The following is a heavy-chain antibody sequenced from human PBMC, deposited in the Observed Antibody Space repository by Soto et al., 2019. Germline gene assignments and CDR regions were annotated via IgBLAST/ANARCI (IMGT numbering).Heavy chain of an antibody. V-gene: IGHV1-69*13. D-gene: IGHD2-21*01. Sequence: SVKVSCKASGGTFSSYAISWVRQAPGQGLEWMGGIIPIFGTANYAQKFQGRVTITADESTSTAYMELSSLRAEDTAVYYCARRSRRVKKWFDPWGQGTLVTVSS. CDR3: ARRSRRVKKWFDP. J-gene: IGHJ5*02. CDR2: IIPIFGTA. CDR1: GGTFSSYA.